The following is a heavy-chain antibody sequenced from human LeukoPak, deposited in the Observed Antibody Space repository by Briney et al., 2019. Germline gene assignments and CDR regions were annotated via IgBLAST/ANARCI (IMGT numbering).Heavy chain of an antibody. J-gene: IGHJ6*02. CDR2: IYYSGST. Sequence: PSETLSLTCTVSGGSFSSGSYYWSWIRQPPGKGLEWIGYIYYSGSTNYNPSLKSRVTISVDTSKNQFSLKLSSVTAADTAVYYCARAPVCSSTSCPEGSYYYYGMDVWGQGTTVTVSS. D-gene: IGHD2-2*01. V-gene: IGHV4-61*01. CDR1: GGSFSSGSYY. CDR3: ARAPVCSSTSCPEGSYYYYGMDV.